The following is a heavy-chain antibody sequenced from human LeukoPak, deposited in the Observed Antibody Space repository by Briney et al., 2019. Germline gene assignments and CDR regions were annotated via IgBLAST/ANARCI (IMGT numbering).Heavy chain of an antibody. CDR2: IYYSGST. CDR3: ATGGRFFGY. V-gene: IGHV4-59*01. Sequence: PSETLSLTCTVSGGSISSYYWSWIRQPPEKGLEWIGYIYYSGSTNYNPSLKSRVTISVDTSKNQFSLKLSSVTAADTAVYYCATGGRFFGYWGQGTLVTVSS. CDR1: GGSISSYY. D-gene: IGHD2-15*01. J-gene: IGHJ4*02.